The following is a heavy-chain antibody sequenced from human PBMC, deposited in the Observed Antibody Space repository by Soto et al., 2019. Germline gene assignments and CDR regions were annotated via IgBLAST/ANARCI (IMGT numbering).Heavy chain of an antibody. CDR1: GYTFTSYA. CDR3: AREGGYDYIWGSYRYTGLGAFDI. D-gene: IGHD3-16*02. J-gene: IGHJ3*02. Sequence: QVQLVQSGAEVKKPGASVKVSCKASGYTFTSYAMHWVRQAPGQRLEWMGWINAGNGNTKYSQKFRGRVTITRDTSASTAYMELSSLRSEDTAVYYCAREGGYDYIWGSYRYTGLGAFDIWGQGTMVTVSS. V-gene: IGHV1-3*01. CDR2: INAGNGNT.